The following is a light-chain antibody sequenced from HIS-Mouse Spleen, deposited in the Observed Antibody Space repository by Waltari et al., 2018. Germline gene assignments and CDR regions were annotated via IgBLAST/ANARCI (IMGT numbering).Light chain of an antibody. CDR3: YSTDSSGNHRV. CDR1: ELPKKY. J-gene: IGLJ2*01. V-gene: IGLV3-10*01. Sequence: SYELTHPPSVSVSPGQTARIPCSGVELPKKYADWYQQKSGQAPVLVIYEDSKRPSGIPERFSGSSSGTMATLTISGAQVEDEADYYCYSTDSSGNHRVFGGGTKLTVL. CDR2: EDS.